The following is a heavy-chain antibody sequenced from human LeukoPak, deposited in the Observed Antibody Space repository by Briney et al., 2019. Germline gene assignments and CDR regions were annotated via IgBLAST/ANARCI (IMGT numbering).Heavy chain of an antibody. J-gene: IGHJ6*03. CDR3: ARIGYSSGWYKAVHYYYYMDV. D-gene: IGHD6-19*01. CDR2: IYYSGST. Sequence: GSLRLSCAASGFTFSDYYMSWIRQAPGKGLEWVGYIYYSGSTNYNPSLKSRVTISVDTSKNQFSLKLSSVTAADTAVYYCARIGYSSGWYKAVHYYYYMDVWGKGTTVTVSS. CDR1: GFTFSDYY. V-gene: IGHV4-59*01.